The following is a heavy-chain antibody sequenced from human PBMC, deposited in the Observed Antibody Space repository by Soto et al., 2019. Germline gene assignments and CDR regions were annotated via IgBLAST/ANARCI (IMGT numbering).Heavy chain of an antibody. Sequence: QVQLQESGPGLVKPSGTLSLTCAVSSGSISSSNWWSWVRQPPGKGLEWIGEVYHSGSTNYNPSRRSRVTITVDKSTNQFTLKLSSVTAADSSVYYCARKGAGSRWGLDYWGQGTLVTVSS. J-gene: IGHJ4*02. CDR1: SGSISSSNW. CDR3: ARKGAGSRWGLDY. V-gene: IGHV4-4*02. D-gene: IGHD6-13*01. CDR2: VYHSGST.